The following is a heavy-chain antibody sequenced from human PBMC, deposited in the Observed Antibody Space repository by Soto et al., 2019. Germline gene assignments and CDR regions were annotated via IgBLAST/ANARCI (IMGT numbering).Heavy chain of an antibody. Sequence: RASVKVSCKASGYTFTSYGISWVRQAPGQGLEWMGWISAYNGNTNYAQKLQGRVTMTTDTSTSTAYMELRSLRSDDTAVYYCAREVGYGDFSAALLDWGQGTLVTVSS. CDR3: AREVGYGDFSAALLD. V-gene: IGHV1-18*04. J-gene: IGHJ4*02. D-gene: IGHD2-21*02. CDR2: ISAYNGNT. CDR1: GYTFTSYG.